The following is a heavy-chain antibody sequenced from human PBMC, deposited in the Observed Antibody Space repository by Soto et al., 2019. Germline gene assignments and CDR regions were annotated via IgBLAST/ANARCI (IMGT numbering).Heavy chain of an antibody. CDR1: GFTFTNYG. CDR2: ISAYNGNT. D-gene: IGHD6-6*01. J-gene: IGHJ4*01. CDR3: ARGGSASDFDR. V-gene: IGHV1-18*01. Sequence: QVQLVQSGAELKKPGASVKVSCKTSGFTFTNYGINWVRQAPGQGLEWMGWISAYNGNTNYAQKFQGRVTVTTDTSTTTADMELRSLRSDDTAVYYCARGGSASDFDRWGQGTVVTVSS.